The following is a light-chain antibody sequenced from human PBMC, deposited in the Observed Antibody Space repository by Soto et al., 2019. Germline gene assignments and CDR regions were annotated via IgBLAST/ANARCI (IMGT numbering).Light chain of an antibody. CDR1: SSNIGAGYD. J-gene: IGLJ2*01. CDR2: GNS. CDR3: QSYDSSLSGFVV. Sequence: QSALTQPPSVSGAPGQRVTISCTGSSSNIGAGYDVHWYQQLPGTAPKLLISGNSNRPSGVPDRFSGSKSGTSASLAITGLQAEDEADYYCQSYDSSLSGFVVFGGGTKLTVL. V-gene: IGLV1-40*01.